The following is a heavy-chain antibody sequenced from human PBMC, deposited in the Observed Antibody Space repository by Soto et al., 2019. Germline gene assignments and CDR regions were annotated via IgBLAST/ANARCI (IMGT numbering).Heavy chain of an antibody. CDR2: ISAYNGNT. D-gene: IGHD3-3*01. Sequence: QVQLVQSGAEVKKPGASVKVSCKASGYTFTSYGISWVRQAPGQGLEWMGWISAYNGNTNYAQKLQGRVTMTTDTSTSTAYMELRILRSEDTAVYYYGSDLSSIFEWFRYFELWGQGTPVTVSS. V-gene: IGHV1-18*01. CDR1: GYTFTSYG. CDR3: GSDLSSIFEWFRYFEL. J-gene: IGHJ1*01.